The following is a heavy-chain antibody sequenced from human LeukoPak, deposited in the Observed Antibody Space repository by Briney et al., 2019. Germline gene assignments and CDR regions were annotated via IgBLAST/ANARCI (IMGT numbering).Heavy chain of an antibody. D-gene: IGHD6-13*01. CDR3: ARDQESSSSWFDP. Sequence: ASVKVSCKASGYTFTGYYMHWVRQAPGQGLEWMGWINPNSGGTNYAQKLQGRVTMTTDTSTSTAYMELRSLRSDDTAVYYCARDQESSSSWFDPWGQGTLVTVSS. CDR1: GYTFTGYY. CDR2: INPNSGGT. V-gene: IGHV1-2*02. J-gene: IGHJ5*02.